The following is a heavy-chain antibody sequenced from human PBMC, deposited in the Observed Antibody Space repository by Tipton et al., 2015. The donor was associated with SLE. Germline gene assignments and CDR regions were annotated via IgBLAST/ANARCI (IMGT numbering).Heavy chain of an antibody. CDR2: IYYSGST. Sequence: TLSLTCTVSGGSISSSSYYWGWIRQPPGKGLEWIGSIYYSGSTYYNPSLKSRVTISLDTSKNQFSLKLSYVTAADTAVYYCARGHTAMVGSLYYYGMDVWGQGTTVTVSS. V-gene: IGHV4-39*07. CDR3: ARGHTAMVGSLYYYGMDV. D-gene: IGHD5-18*01. J-gene: IGHJ6*02. CDR1: GGSISSSSYY.